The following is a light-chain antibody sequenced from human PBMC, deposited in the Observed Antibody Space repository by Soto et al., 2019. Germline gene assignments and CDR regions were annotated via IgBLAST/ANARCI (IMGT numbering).Light chain of an antibody. CDR3: SSYAASNNFEVV. CDR2: EVT. J-gene: IGLJ2*01. CDR1: SSDVGGHDF. V-gene: IGLV2-8*01. Sequence: QSALTQPPSASGSPGQSVTISCTGTSSDVGGHDFVSWYQHHPGKAPKLIIYEVTKRPSGVPDRFSGSKSGSTASLTVSGLQAEDEADYHCSSYAASNNFEVVFGRGTKLTVL.